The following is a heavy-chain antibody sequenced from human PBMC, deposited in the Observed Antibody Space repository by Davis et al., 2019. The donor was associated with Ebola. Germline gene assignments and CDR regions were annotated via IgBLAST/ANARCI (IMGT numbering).Heavy chain of an antibody. CDR2: INNDGSIT. Sequence: PGGSLRLFCAASGFTFSSSWMHWVRQAPGKGLVWVSLINNDGSITTYADSVKGRFTISRDNAKNTLYLQMNTLRAEDTAVYYCARAKYYGMDVWGKGTTVTVSS. CDR1: GFTFSSSW. D-gene: IGHD6-6*01. J-gene: IGHJ6*04. CDR3: ARAKYYGMDV. V-gene: IGHV3-74*01.